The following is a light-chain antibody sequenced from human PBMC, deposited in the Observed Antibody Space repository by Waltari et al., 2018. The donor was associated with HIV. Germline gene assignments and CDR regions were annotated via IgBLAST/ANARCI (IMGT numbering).Light chain of an antibody. J-gene: IGLJ2*01. CDR3: SSYTSSSTLYVV. CDR1: NSDVGGYNY. V-gene: IGLV2-14*01. CDR2: DVS. Sequence: QSALTQPASVSGSPGQSITISCTGTNSDVGGYNYVSWYQQHPGKAPKLMIYDVSYRPSGVSNRFSGSKSGNTASLTISGLQAEDEADYYCSSYTSSSTLYVVFGGGTKLTVL.